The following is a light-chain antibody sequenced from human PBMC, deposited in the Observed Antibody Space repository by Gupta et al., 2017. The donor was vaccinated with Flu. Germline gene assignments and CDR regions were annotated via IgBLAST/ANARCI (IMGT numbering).Light chain of an antibody. CDR3: QQRGNWPLT. Sequence: PATLSLSPGETATLSCRASQSVSYSLAWYQQKPGQSPRLLIYDVSNRATGIPARFSGSGSGTDFTLTISSLEPEDFAVYYCQQRGNWPLTFGGGTKVEIK. CDR1: QSVSYS. J-gene: IGKJ4*01. V-gene: IGKV3-11*01. CDR2: DVS.